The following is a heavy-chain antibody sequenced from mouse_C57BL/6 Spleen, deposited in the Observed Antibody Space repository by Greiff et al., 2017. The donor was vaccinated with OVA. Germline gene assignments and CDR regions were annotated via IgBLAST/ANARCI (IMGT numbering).Heavy chain of an antibody. J-gene: IGHJ3*01. CDR3: AREKSYYSNYGFAY. Sequence: QVQLQQSGPELVKPGASVKISCKASGYAFSSSWMNWVKQRPGKGLEWIGRIYPGDGDTNYNGKFKGKATLTADKSSSTAYMQLSSLTSEDSAVYFCAREKSYYSNYGFAYWGQGTLVTVSA. CDR1: GYAFSSSW. D-gene: IGHD2-5*01. V-gene: IGHV1-82*01. CDR2: IYPGDGDT.